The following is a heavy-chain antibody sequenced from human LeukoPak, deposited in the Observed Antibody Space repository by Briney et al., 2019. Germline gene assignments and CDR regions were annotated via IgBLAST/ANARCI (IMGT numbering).Heavy chain of an antibody. Sequence: PSETLSLTCTVSGGSISSYYWSWIRQPPGKGLEWIGYIYYSGSTNYNPSLKSRVTISVDTSKNQFSLKLSSVTAADTAVYYCARVPGGSYRRGIDYWGQGTLVTVSS. J-gene: IGHJ4*02. CDR3: ARVPGGSYRRGIDY. V-gene: IGHV4-59*01. CDR2: IYYSGST. D-gene: IGHD1-26*01. CDR1: GGSISSYY.